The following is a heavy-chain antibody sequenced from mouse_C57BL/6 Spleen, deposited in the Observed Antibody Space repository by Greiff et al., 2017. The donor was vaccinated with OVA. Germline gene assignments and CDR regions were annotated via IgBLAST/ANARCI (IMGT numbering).Heavy chain of an antibody. V-gene: IGHV1-26*01. CDR3: ARTGSCAY. J-gene: IGHJ3*01. CDR1: GYTFTDYY. CDR2: INPNNGGT. D-gene: IGHD4-1*01. Sequence: EVQLQQSGPELVKPGASVKISCKASGYTFTDYYMNWVKQSHGKSLEWIGDINPNNGGTSYNQKFKGKATLTVDKSSSTAYMELRSLTSEDSAVYYCARTGSCAYWGQGTLVTVSA.